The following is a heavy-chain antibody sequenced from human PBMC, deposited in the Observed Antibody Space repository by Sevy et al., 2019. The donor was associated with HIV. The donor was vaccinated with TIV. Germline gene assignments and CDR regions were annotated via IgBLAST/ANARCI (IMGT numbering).Heavy chain of an antibody. CDR1: SGSLRGYY. V-gene: IGHV4-34*01. D-gene: IGHD5-12*01. CDR3: LTRGLIYDVGRRNWYFDL. Sequence: SESLSLTCAVDSGSLRGYYWSWIRQPPGKTLEWIGEISHSGNVNYSPSLKSRLAISIHRSSTQFSLTLNSVTAADTAVYYCLTRGLIYDVGRRNWYFDLWGRGTQVTVSS. J-gene: IGHJ2*01. CDR2: ISHSGNV.